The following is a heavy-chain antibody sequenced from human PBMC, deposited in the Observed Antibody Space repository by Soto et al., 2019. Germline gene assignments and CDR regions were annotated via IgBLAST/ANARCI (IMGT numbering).Heavy chain of an antibody. Sequence: SETLSLTCTVSGGSISSSSYYWGWIHQPPGKGLEWIGSIYYSGSTYYNPSLKSRVTISVDTSKNQFSLKLSSVTAADTAVYYCARQGTGYYPRYYYYYGMDVWGQGTTVT. CDR1: GGSISSSSYY. CDR3: ARQGTGYYPRYYYYYGMDV. CDR2: IYYSGST. V-gene: IGHV4-39*01. D-gene: IGHD3-9*01. J-gene: IGHJ6*02.